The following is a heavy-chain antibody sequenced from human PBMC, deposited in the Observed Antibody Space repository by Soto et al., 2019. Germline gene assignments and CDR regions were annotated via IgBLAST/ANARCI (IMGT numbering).Heavy chain of an antibody. CDR1: GGTFSSYA. CDR3: ARYNHDYGAHGYFQH. Sequence: QVQLVQSGAEVKKPWSSVKVSCKASGGTFSSYAISLVRQAPGQGLEWMGGIIPIFGTANYAQKFQGRVTITADESTSTAYMELSSLRSEDTAVYYCARYNHDYGAHGYFQHWGQGTLVTVSS. V-gene: IGHV1-69*01. D-gene: IGHD4-17*01. CDR2: IIPIFGTA. J-gene: IGHJ1*01.